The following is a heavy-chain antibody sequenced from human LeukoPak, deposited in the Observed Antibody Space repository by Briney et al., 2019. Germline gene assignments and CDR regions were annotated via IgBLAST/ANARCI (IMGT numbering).Heavy chain of an antibody. Sequence: KPSQTLSLTCAVSGGSISSGGYSWSWIRQPPGKGLEWIGYIYHSGSTYYNPSLKSRVTISVDTSKNQFSLKLSSVTAADTAVYYCAREYDSPPGYFDYWGQGTLVTVSS. CDR2: IYHSGST. CDR3: AREYDSPPGYFDY. V-gene: IGHV4-30-2*01. D-gene: IGHD3-22*01. CDR1: GGSISSGGYS. J-gene: IGHJ4*02.